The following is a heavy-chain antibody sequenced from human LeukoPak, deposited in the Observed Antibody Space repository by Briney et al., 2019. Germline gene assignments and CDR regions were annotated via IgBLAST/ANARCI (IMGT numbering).Heavy chain of an antibody. J-gene: IGHJ6*03. Sequence: GAPRLSCAASGFTFSRYGMHWGRQAPGKWLGGGGVISYDGSNKYYADSVKGRFTISRDNSKNTLYLQMNSLRAEDTAVYYCAKDGPGIAAAGPQPRYYYYYYMDVWGKGTTVTVSS. CDR1: GFTFSRYG. V-gene: IGHV3-30*18. D-gene: IGHD6-13*01. CDR3: AKDGPGIAAAGPQPRYYYYYYMDV. CDR2: ISYDGSNK.